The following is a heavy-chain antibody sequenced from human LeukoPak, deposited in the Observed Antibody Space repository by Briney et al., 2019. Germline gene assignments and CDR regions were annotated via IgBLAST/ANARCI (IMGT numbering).Heavy chain of an antibody. CDR1: GFTFSSYV. D-gene: IGHD2/OR15-2a*01. V-gene: IGHV3-64*04. CDR2: ISSNGGRT. CDR3: AKYVSAKGPPYALDV. Sequence: GGSLRLSCSASGFTFSSYVMHWVRQAPGKGLEYVSAISSNGGRTYYADSVKDRFIISRDNSKNTLYLQMNSLRAEDTAVYYCAKYVSAKGPPYALDVWGQGTTVTVSS. J-gene: IGHJ6*02.